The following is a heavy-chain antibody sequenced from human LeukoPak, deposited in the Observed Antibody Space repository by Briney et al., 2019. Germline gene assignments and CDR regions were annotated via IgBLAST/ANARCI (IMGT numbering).Heavy chain of an antibody. J-gene: IGHJ4*02. V-gene: IGHV3-74*01. CDR1: GFTFSSYW. CDR3: ASGDYYDSSESY. Sequence: GGSLRLSCAASGFTFSSYWMHWVRQAPGKGLVWVSRINSDESSTSYADSVKGRFTISRDNAKNTLYLQMNSLRAEDTAVYYCASGDYYDSSESYWGQGTLVTVSS. CDR2: INSDESST. D-gene: IGHD3-22*01.